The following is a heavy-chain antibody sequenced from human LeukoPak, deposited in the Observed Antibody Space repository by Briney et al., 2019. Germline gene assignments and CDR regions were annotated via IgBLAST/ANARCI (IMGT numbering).Heavy chain of an antibody. Sequence: SETLSLTCTVSGGSISSSSYYWGWIRQPPGKGLEWIGYIYYSGSTYYNPSLKSRVTISVDTSKNQFSLKLSSVTAADTAVYYCARHALGDDYVWGSYRPRGAFDIWGQGTMVTVSS. CDR3: ARHALGDDYVWGSYRPRGAFDI. V-gene: IGHV4-39*01. J-gene: IGHJ3*02. CDR2: IYYSGST. D-gene: IGHD3-16*02. CDR1: GGSISSSSYY.